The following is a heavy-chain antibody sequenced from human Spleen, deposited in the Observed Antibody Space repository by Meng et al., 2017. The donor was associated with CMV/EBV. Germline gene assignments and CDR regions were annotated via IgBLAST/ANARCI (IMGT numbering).Heavy chain of an antibody. D-gene: IGHD6-19*01. CDR3: ARTGQWLIDY. V-gene: IGHV6-1*01. Sequence: SETLSLTCAISGDSVSSNSAAWIWIRQSPSRGLEWLGRTYYRSKWYRDYAVSVKSRITINPDTSKNQYSLQLNSVTPEDTAVYYCARTGQWLIDYWGQGTLVTVSS. CDR1: GDSVSSNSAA. CDR2: TYYRSKWYR. J-gene: IGHJ4*02.